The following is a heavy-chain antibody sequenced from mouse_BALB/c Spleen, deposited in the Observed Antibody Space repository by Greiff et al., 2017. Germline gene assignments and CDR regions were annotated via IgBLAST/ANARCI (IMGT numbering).Heavy chain of an antibody. D-gene: IGHD1-2*01. V-gene: IGHV1-4*01. Sequence: QVQLQQSGAELARPGASVKMSCTASGYTFTSYTMHWVKQRPGQGLEWIGYINPSSGYTNYNQKFKDKATLTADKSSSTAYMQLSSLTSEDSAVYYCARRITTATRAMDYWGQGTSVTVSS. CDR1: GYTFTSYT. J-gene: IGHJ4*01. CDR2: INPSSGYT. CDR3: ARRITTATRAMDY.